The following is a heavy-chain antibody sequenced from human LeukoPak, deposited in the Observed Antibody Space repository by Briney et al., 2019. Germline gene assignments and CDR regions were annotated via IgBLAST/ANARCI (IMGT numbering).Heavy chain of an antibody. CDR3: AKDHPPPDYGDSWFDP. CDR2: IRSKRDGETA. CDR1: EFTFSGAW. V-gene: IGHV3-15*07. J-gene: IGHJ5*02. D-gene: IGHD4-17*01. Sequence: GGSLRLSCVASEFTFSGAWMHWVRQAPGKGLEWVGLIRSKRDGETADYPAPVKGRFTISRDNSKDTVYLQMNSLRAEDTAVYYCAKDHPPPDYGDSWFDPWGQGTLVTVSS.